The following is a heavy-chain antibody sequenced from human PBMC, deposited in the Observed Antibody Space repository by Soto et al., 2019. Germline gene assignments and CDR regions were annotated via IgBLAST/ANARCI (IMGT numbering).Heavy chain of an antibody. J-gene: IGHJ4*02. V-gene: IGHV1-18*01. D-gene: IGHD3-10*01. CDR2: ISAYNGNT. CDR3: ARDRMVRGVMAFDD. Sequence: GASVKVSCKASGYTFTSYGIILVRQAPGRGLEWIGLISAYNGNTNYAQKLQGRVTMTTDPSTSTAYMELRSLRSDDTAVYYCARDRMVRGVMAFDDWGQRTRVTVSS. CDR1: GYTFTSYG.